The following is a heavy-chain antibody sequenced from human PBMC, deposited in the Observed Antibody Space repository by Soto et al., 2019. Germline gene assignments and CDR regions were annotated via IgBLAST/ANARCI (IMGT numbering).Heavy chain of an antibody. V-gene: IGHV3-23*01. CDR1: GFTFSSYA. J-gene: IGHJ4*02. CDR2: ISGSGGST. D-gene: IGHD3-16*02. CDR3: AKSPMIDLLPLYYFAY. Sequence: EVQLLESGGGLVQPGGSLRLSCAASGFTFSSYAMSWVRQAPGKGLEWVSAISGSGGSTYYADSVKGRFTISRDNSKNAQYLGMISLRAEDTDVYYCAKSPMIDLLPLYYFAYWGQGPLVTVSS.